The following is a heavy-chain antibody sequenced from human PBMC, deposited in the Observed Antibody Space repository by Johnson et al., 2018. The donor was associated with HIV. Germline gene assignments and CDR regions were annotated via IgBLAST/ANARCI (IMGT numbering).Heavy chain of an antibody. V-gene: IGHV3-30*04. D-gene: IGHD7-27*01. J-gene: IGHJ3*02. Sequence: QVQLVESGGGVAQPGRSLRLSCGASGFTFSSYAMHWVRQAPGKGLEWVAVISYDGRNKYYADSVKGRFTISRDNSKNTLYLQMNSLRAEDTAVYYCARDGRTGPYAFDIWGQGTMVTVSS. CDR2: ISYDGRNK. CDR3: ARDGRTGPYAFDI. CDR1: GFTFSSYA.